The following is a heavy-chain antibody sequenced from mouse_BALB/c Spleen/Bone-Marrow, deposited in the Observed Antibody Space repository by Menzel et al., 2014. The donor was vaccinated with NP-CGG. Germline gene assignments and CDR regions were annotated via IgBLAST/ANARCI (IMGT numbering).Heavy chain of an antibody. V-gene: IGHV1-7*01. J-gene: IGHJ4*01. CDR3: ATGSYAMDS. D-gene: IGHD2-2*01. CDR2: INPTSGYT. CDR1: GYTFTSYW. Sequence: QVQLQQSGAELAKPGASVKMSCKASGYTFTSYWMHWVKQRPGQGLEWIGYINPTSGYTEYNQKFKDKATLTADKSSSTAYMQLGSLTSEDSAVYYCATGSYAMDSWGQGSSVTVSS.